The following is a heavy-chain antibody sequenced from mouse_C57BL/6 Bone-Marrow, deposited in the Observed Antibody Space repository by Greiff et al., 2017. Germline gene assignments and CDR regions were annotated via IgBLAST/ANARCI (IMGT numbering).Heavy chain of an antibody. CDR2: IDPSDSYT. CDR3: ARDYGSSYDYFDY. Sequence: VQLKQPGAELVMPGASVKLSCKASGYTFTSYWMHWVKQRPGQGLEWIGEIDPSDSYTNYNQKFKGKSTLTVDKSSSTAYMQLSSLTSEDSAVYYCARDYGSSYDYFDYWGQGTTLTVSS. V-gene: IGHV1-69*01. CDR1: GYTFTSYW. D-gene: IGHD1-1*01. J-gene: IGHJ2*01.